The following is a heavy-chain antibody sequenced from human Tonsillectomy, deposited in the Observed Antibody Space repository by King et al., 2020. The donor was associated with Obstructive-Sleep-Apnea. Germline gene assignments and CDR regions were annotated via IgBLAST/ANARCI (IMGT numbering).Heavy chain of an antibody. Sequence: VQLVESGGGLVQPGGSLRLSCAASGFTFSSYSMNWVRQAPGKGLEWVSYISSSSSTIYYADSVKGRFTISRDNAQNSLYLQMNSLRAEDTAVYYCARSGNYYDSSGYYYPLDYWGQGTLVTVSS. CDR2: ISSSSSTI. V-gene: IGHV3-48*04. CDR3: ARSGNYYDSSGYYYPLDY. J-gene: IGHJ4*02. D-gene: IGHD3-22*01. CDR1: GFTFSSYS.